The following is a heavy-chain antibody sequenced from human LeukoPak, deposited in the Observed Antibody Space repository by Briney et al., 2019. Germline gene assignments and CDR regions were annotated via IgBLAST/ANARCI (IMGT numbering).Heavy chain of an antibody. CDR2: INAGNGNT. CDR3: ARGPLGRNGDYFDY. J-gene: IGHJ4*02. CDR1: GYTFTSYA. Sequence: ASVKVSCKASGYTFTSYAIQWVRQAPGQRLEWMGWINAGNGNTKYSQKFQGRVTTTRDTSASTAYMELSSLRSEDTAVYYCARGPLGRNGDYFDYWGQGTLVTVSS. D-gene: IGHD7-27*01. V-gene: IGHV1-3*01.